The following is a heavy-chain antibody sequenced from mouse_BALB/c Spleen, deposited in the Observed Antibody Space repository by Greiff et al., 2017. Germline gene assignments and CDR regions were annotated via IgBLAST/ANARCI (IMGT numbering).Heavy chain of an antibody. CDR1: GYTFTSYW. D-gene: IGHD1-1*01. V-gene: IGHV1-69*02. CDR2: IDPYDSDT. Sequence: VQLKQPGAELVRPGASVKLSCKASGYTFTSYWMNWVKQRPEQGLEWIGRIDPYDSDTHYNQKFKSKAILTVDKSSSTAYMQLSSLTSEDSAVYYCARSLDTVVDYWGQGTTLTVSS. CDR3: ARSLDTVVDY. J-gene: IGHJ2*01.